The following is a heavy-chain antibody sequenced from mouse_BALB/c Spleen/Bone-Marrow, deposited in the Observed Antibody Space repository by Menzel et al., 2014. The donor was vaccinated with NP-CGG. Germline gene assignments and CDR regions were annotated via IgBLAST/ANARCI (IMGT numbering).Heavy chain of an antibody. V-gene: IGHV14-3*02. Sequence: VQLQQSGAELVKPGASVKLSCAASGFNIKDTYMHWVKQRPEQGLEWIGRIDPANGNTKYDPKFQGKTTITADTSSNTAYLQLSSLTSEDTAVYYCAVYDYEGFAYWGQGTLVTVSA. CDR3: AVYDYEGFAY. CDR1: GFNIKDTY. J-gene: IGHJ3*01. CDR2: IDPANGNT. D-gene: IGHD2-4*01.